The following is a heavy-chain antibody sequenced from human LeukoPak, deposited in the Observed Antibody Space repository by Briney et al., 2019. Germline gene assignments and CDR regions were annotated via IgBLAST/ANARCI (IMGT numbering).Heavy chain of an antibody. J-gene: IGHJ4*02. CDR2: ISGSGGST. CDR1: GFTFSSYA. D-gene: IGHD3-10*02. CDR3: AKATRVRGVPFDY. Sequence: GWSLRLSCAASGFTFSSYAMSWVRQAPGKGLEWVSAISGSGGSTYYADSVKGRFTISRDNSKTTLYLQMNSLRAEDTDVYYCAKATRVRGVPFDYWGQGTLVTVSS. V-gene: IGHV3-23*01.